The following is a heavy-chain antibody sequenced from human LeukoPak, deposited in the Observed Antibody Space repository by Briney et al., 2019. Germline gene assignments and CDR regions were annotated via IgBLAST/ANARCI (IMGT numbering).Heavy chain of an antibody. CDR3: ASSHYYGSGSYYNGGGSWDY. D-gene: IGHD3-10*01. Sequence: ASVRVSCKASGYTFTSYAMHWVRQAPGQRLEWMGWINAGNGNTKYSQKFQGRVTITRDTSASTAYMELSSLRSEDTAVYYCASSHYYGSGSYYNGGGSWDYWGQGTLVTVSS. J-gene: IGHJ4*02. CDR1: GYTFTSYA. CDR2: INAGNGNT. V-gene: IGHV1-3*01.